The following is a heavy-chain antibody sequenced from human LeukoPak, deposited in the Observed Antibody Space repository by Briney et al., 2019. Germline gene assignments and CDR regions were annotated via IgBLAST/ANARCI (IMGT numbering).Heavy chain of an antibody. Sequence: PSETLSLTCTVSGGSISGYFWSWIRQPAGKGLEWIGRIYTSRTTNYNPSLASRVTMSIDTSKNQFSLKLTSVTAADTAVYYCARCVAAAGWFDPWGQGTLVTVSS. CDR2: IYTSRTT. CDR3: ARCVAAAGWFDP. D-gene: IGHD6-13*01. J-gene: IGHJ5*02. CDR1: GGSISGYF. V-gene: IGHV4-4*07.